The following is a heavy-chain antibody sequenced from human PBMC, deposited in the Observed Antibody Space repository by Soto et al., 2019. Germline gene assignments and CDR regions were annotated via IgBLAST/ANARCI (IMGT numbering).Heavy chain of an antibody. V-gene: IGHV1-69*02. Sequence: QVQLVQSGAEVKKPGSSVKVSCKASGDTFNFYTINWVRQAPGLGLEWMGRFNPILSFSNSAMKFQGRVTLTADTSTSPADMVLSSLRAEDTAIYYCATSFGSGSRAFDYWGQGALVTVSS. D-gene: IGHD3-10*01. J-gene: IGHJ4*02. CDR2: FNPILSFS. CDR1: GDTFNFYT. CDR3: ATSFGSGSRAFDY.